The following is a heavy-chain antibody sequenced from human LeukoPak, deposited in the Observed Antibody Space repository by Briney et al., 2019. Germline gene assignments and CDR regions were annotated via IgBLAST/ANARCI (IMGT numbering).Heavy chain of an antibody. J-gene: IGHJ4*02. D-gene: IGHD3-3*01. CDR2: ISGSGGST. CDR1: GFTFADYA. V-gene: IGHV3-23*01. CDR3: AKDRKFDFWSGSLFDY. Sequence: GGSLRLSCAASGFTFADYAMSWVRQAPGKGLEWVSGISGSGGSTYYADSVKGRFTISRDNSKNTLYLQMNSLRAEDTAVYYCAKDRKFDFWSGSLFDYWGQGTLVTVSS.